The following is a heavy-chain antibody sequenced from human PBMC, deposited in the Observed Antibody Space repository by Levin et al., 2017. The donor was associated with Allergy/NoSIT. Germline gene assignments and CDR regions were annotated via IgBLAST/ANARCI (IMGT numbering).Heavy chain of an antibody. D-gene: IGHD6-13*01. Sequence: GGSLRLSCAASXXXXXTXXXXXXXXXXXKGLEWVSVISAGGGNTNYAESVKGRFTISRDNSKDTLYLQMNSLTAEDTAVYYCAKAGSSWYIEIDHWGQGTLVTVSS. CDR3: AKAGSSWYIEIDH. J-gene: IGHJ4*02. CDR2: ISAGGGNT. CDR1: XXXXXTXX. V-gene: IGHV3-23*01.